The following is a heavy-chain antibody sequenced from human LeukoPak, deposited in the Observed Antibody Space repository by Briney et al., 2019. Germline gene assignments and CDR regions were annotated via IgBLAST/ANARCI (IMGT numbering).Heavy chain of an antibody. V-gene: IGHV3-23*01. CDR2: ISGNSGII. D-gene: IGHD3-16*01. CDR3: TRGRQLWEY. Sequence: GGSLRLSCAASGFTFTTYAMSWVRQAPGKGLEWVSSISGNSGIIDQADSVKGRFIISRDNSESTLYLQMNSLRVEDTAVYYCTRGRQLWEYWGQGTLVTVSS. CDR1: GFTFTTYA. J-gene: IGHJ4*02.